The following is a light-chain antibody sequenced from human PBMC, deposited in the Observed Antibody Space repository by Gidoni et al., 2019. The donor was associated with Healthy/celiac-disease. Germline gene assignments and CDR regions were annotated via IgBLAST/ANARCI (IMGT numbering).Light chain of an antibody. Sequence: DIQMTQSPPTLSASVGDRVTITCRASQSISSWFAWYQQKPGKAPKLLIYDASSLESGVPSRFSGSGSGTEFTLTISSLQPDDFATYYCQQYNSYSRTFXQXTKVEIK. CDR2: DAS. V-gene: IGKV1-5*01. J-gene: IGKJ1*01. CDR3: QQYNSYSRT. CDR1: QSISSW.